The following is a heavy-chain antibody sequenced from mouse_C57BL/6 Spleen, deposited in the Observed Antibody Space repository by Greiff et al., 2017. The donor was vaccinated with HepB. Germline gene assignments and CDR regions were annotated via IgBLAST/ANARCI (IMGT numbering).Heavy chain of an antibody. J-gene: IGHJ3*01. CDR3: ARSFPSPYYAWVAY. CDR2: INPSSGYT. V-gene: IGHV1-7*01. Sequence: VQLQQSGAELAKPGASVKLSCKASGYTFTSYWMHWVKQRPGQGLERIGYINPSSGYTMSNQKFKDKVTLTAVKYSSTAYMQLSSLTYEDSSVFYCARSFPSPYYAWVAYWSQVTRVTVAA. CDR1: GYTFTSYW. D-gene: IGHD2-10*01.